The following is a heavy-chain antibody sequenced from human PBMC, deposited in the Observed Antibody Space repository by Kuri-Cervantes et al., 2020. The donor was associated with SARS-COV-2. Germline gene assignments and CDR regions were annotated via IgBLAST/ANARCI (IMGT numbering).Heavy chain of an antibody. CDR3: AGECSGGSCHFDY. D-gene: IGHD2-15*01. CDR1: GFAFSSYW. V-gene: IGHV3-7*01. J-gene: IGHJ4*01. Sequence: LACASSGFAFSSYWMSWVRQAPGKRLEWVANIKQDGSEKYYVDSVKGRFIISRDHAKNSLYLQMDSLRAEATSVYYCAGECSGGSCHFDYWGPGTLVTVSS. CDR2: IKQDGSEK.